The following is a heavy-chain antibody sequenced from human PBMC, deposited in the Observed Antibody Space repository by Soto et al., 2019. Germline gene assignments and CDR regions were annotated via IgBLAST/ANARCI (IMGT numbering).Heavy chain of an antibody. CDR2: ISGYNGNT. CDR1: GYAFSGYR. D-gene: IGHD2-8*01. CDR3: AGDLGPPNGFDS. J-gene: IGHJ5*01. V-gene: IGHV1-18*01. Sequence: QVQLVQSGAEMKQPGASVKVSCKTSGYAFSGYRLSWVRQGPGQGLEWMGWISGYNGNTDYAQKFQGRVTMTTDTSTSTAYTQLRSLRSDDTAVYYCAGDLGPPNGFDSWGQGTLVTVS.